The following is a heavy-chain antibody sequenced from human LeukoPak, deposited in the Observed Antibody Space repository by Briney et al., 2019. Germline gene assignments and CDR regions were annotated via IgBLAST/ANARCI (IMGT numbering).Heavy chain of an antibody. Sequence: PGGSLRLSCAASGFTFSSYSMNWVRQAPGKGLEWVSFISSSSNYIYYADSVKGRFTISRDNAKNSLFLQMNSLRAEDTAVYYCARPLGYWGQGTLVTVSS. CDR1: GFTFSSYS. CDR2: ISSSSNYI. D-gene: IGHD7-27*01. J-gene: IGHJ4*02. V-gene: IGHV3-21*01. CDR3: ARPLGY.